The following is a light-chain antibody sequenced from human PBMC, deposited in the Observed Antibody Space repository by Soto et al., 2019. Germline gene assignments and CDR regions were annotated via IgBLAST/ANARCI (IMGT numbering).Light chain of an antibody. CDR3: QQYHNWPPHT. Sequence: EIVMTQSPATLSVSPGERATLSCRASQSVSSNLAWYQQKPGQAPRLLIYGASTRATGIPARFSGSGSGTEFTLNISSLQSEDFAVYYCQQYHNWPPHTFGQGTKLEIK. CDR2: GAS. CDR1: QSVSSN. V-gene: IGKV3-15*01. J-gene: IGKJ2*01.